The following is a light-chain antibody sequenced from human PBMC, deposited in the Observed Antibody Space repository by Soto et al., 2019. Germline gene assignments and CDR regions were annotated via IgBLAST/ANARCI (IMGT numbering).Light chain of an antibody. Sequence: ETVLTQSPATLSLSPGERATLSCRASQSINTYLAWYQQKPGQAPRLLIYDASNRATGIPARFSGSRSGTDFTLTISSLEPEDFAVYYCQQRFTWPSFGPGTKVDVK. CDR3: QQRFTWPS. CDR2: DAS. J-gene: IGKJ3*01. V-gene: IGKV3-11*01. CDR1: QSINTY.